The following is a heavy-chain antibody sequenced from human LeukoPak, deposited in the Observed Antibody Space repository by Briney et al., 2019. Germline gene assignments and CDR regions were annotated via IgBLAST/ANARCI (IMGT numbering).Heavy chain of an antibody. Sequence: PGGSLRLSCAASGFTFSSYWMSWVRQAPGKGLEWVGNIKQDGSEKHYVDSLKGRFTISRDNAKNSLYLQMNSLRAEDTAVYYCARDLAWDAFDIWGQGTMVTVSS. CDR1: GFTFSSYW. J-gene: IGHJ3*02. V-gene: IGHV3-7*01. CDR2: IKQDGSEK. CDR3: ARDLAWDAFDI.